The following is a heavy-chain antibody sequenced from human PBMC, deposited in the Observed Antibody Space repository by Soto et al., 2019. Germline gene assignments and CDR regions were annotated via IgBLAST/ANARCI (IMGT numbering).Heavy chain of an antibody. CDR1: GFTFSDYY. CDR2: ISSSGSTI. CDR3: AKGRSYYYYYGVDV. Sequence: GGSLRLSCAASGFTFSDYYISWIRQAPGKGLERVSYISSSGSTIYYADSVKGRFTISRDNAKSTLYLQMNSLRAEDTSLYYCAKGRSYYYYYGVDVWGQGTTVTVSS. V-gene: IGHV3-11*01. J-gene: IGHJ6*02.